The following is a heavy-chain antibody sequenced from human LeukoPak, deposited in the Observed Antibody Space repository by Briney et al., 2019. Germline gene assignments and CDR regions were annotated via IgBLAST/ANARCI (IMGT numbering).Heavy chain of an antibody. CDR3: ARDWVTMVRGVIITPAYYFDY. J-gene: IGHJ4*02. Sequence: ASVKVSCKASGGTFSSYAISWVRQAPGQGLEWVGRIIPIFGTANYAQKFQGRVTITTDKSTSTAYMELSSLRSEDTAVYYCARDWVTMVRGVIITPAYYFDYWGQGTLVTVSS. D-gene: IGHD3-10*01. CDR1: GGTFSSYA. V-gene: IGHV1-69*05. CDR2: IIPIFGTA.